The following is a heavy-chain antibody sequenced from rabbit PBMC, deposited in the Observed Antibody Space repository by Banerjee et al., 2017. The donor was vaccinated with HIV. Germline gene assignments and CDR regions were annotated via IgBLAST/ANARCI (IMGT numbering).Heavy chain of an antibody. V-gene: IGHV1S40*01. CDR2: INTGSSGST. Sequence: QSLEEAGGDLVKPGASLTLTCTASGFSFSSGYWICWVRQAPGKGLEWIACINTGSSGSTYYASWVKGRLTISKTSSTTVTLQMTSLTAADTATYFCASSFAGYAYAFNLWGQGTLVTVS. CDR3: ASSFAGYAYAFNL. D-gene: IGHD6-1*01. CDR1: GFSFSSGYW. J-gene: IGHJ4*01.